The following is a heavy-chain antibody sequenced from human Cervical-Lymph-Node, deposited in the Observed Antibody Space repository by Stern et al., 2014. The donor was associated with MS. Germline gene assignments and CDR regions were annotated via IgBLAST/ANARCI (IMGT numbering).Heavy chain of an antibody. V-gene: IGHV4-31*03. CDR1: GGSISSGRYY. Sequence: VQLVESGPGLVKPSQTLSLTCTVSGGSISSGRYYWTWIRQHPEKGLEWIGYIHHSGTTYYNPSLRSRVTISIDMSKDQFFLNLNGVTAADTAVYYCARDRTTVFGVGFDPWGQGTLVTVSS. CDR3: ARDRTTVFGVGFDP. J-gene: IGHJ5*02. CDR2: IHHSGTT. D-gene: IGHD3-3*01.